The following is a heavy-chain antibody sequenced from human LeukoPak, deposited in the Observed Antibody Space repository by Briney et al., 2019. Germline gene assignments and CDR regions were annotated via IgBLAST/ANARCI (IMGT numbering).Heavy chain of an antibody. CDR3: ARDYWWNYDY. CDR2: ISKDGSDK. V-gene: IGHV3-30-3*01. D-gene: IGHD1-7*01. Sequence: HPGRSLRLSCAASGFTFSDYAMHWVRQAPGKGLEWVAVISKDGSDKYYPGSVRGRFTISRDNSENTIYLQMDSLRAEDTAIYYCARDYWWNYDYWGQGTLVTVSS. CDR1: GFTFSDYA. J-gene: IGHJ4*02.